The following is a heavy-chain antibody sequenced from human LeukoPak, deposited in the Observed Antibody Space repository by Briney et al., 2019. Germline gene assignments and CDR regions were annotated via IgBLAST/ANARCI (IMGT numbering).Heavy chain of an antibody. D-gene: IGHD2-2*01. J-gene: IGHJ4*02. V-gene: IGHV3-23*01. CDR3: AQGTPTEYGTSWFDY. CDR2: ITGSGGNT. Sequence: GGSLRLSCAASGFTFTSYAMSWVRQAPGKGLEWFSLITGSGGNTYSADSVKGRFTISRDNSKNTLYLQMSSLRAEDTAIYYCAQGTPTEYGTSWFDYWGQGTLVTVSS. CDR1: GFTFTSYA.